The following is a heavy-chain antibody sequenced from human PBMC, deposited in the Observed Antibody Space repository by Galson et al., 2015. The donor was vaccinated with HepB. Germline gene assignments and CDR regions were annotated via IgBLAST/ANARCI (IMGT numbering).Heavy chain of an antibody. Sequence: SLRLSCAASGFSFNIFAMSWVRQAPGKGLEWVTLIRSPGVTTYYADSVKGRFTASRDNSKNTLYLQMDSLRADDTVMYYCAKTCQGADCCAFDIWGQGTMVTVSS. CDR1: GFSFNIFA. J-gene: IGHJ3*02. CDR2: IRSPGVTT. D-gene: IGHD2-21*02. V-gene: IGHV3-23*01. CDR3: AKTCQGADCCAFDI.